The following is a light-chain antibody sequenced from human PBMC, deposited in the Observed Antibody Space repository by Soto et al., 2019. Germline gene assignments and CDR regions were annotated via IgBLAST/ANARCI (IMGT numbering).Light chain of an antibody. V-gene: IGLV2-8*01. J-gene: IGLJ2*01. CDR3: SSYAGSKVV. CDR1: SSDVGGYKY. Sequence: QSALTQPPSASGSPGQSVTISCTVTSSDVGGYKYVSWYQQHPGKAPKLMIYEVSKRPSGVTDRFSGSKPGNTSSLTVSGLQAEDEADYYCSSYAGSKVVFGGGTKLTVL. CDR2: EVS.